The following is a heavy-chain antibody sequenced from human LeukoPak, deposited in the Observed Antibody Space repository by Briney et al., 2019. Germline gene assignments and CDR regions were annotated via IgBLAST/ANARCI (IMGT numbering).Heavy chain of an antibody. CDR1: GYTFTSYG. V-gene: IGHV1-69*13. J-gene: IGHJ6*03. Sequence: SVKVSCKASGYTFTSYGISWVRQAPGQGLEWMGGIIPIFGTANYAQKFQGRVTITADESTSTAYMELSSLRSEDTAVYYCARGLVTMVRGVISSPGYYYYYMDVWGKGTTVTISS. D-gene: IGHD3-10*01. CDR2: IIPIFGTA. CDR3: ARGLVTMVRGVISSPGYYYYYMDV.